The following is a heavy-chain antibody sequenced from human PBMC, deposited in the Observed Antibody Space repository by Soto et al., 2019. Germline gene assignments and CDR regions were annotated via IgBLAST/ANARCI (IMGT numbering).Heavy chain of an antibody. Sequence: EASVKVSCKASGYTFTSYDINWVRQAAGRGLEWMGWMNPNSGNTAYAQKFQGRVTMTRNTSISTAYMELSSLRSDDTAVYYCARPDHYYGMNVWGQGTTVTVSS. CDR3: ARPDHYYGMNV. V-gene: IGHV1-8*01. CDR2: MNPNSGNT. J-gene: IGHJ6*02. CDR1: GYTFTSYD.